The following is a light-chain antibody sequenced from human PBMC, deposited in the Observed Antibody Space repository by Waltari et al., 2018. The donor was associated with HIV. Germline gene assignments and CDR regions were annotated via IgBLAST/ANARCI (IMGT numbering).Light chain of an antibody. V-gene: IGLV1-44*01. CDR3: ASWDGSLNGWV. CDR1: SSNIGRDT. J-gene: IGLJ3*02. CDR2: NNN. Sequence: QSVLTQPPSASGTPGQRVTISCSGGSSNIGRDTVNWYQHLPGTAPKLLSYNNNRRPAGVPDGFSGAKSGTSASLASRGLQSEDEADYYCASWDGSLNGWVFGGGTKLTVL.